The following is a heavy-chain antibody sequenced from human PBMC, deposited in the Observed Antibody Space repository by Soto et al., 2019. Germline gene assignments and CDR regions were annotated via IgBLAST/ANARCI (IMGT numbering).Heavy chain of an antibody. CDR2: INAGNGNT. Sequence: ASVKVSCKASGYTFTSYAMHWVRQAPGQRLEWMGWINAGNGNTKYSQKFQGRVTITRETSASTAYMELSSLRSEDTAVYYCARDRRVVRGVPLTYYYYYGMDVWGQGTTVTVSS. V-gene: IGHV1-3*01. J-gene: IGHJ6*02. CDR1: GYTFTSYA. CDR3: ARDRRVVRGVPLTYYYYYGMDV. D-gene: IGHD3-10*01.